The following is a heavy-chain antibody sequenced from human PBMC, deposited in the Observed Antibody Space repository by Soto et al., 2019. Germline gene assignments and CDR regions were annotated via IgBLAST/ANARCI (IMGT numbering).Heavy chain of an antibody. CDR3: ARLLSARTGMTYGNDAFDI. D-gene: IGHD1-1*01. J-gene: IGHJ3*02. V-gene: IGHV5-51*01. Sequence: GESLKISCNGSGYSFTSYWIGWVRQMPGKGLEWMGIIYPGDSDTRYSPSFQGQVTISADKSISTAYLQWSSLKASDTAMYYCARLLSARTGMTYGNDAFDIWGQGTMVTVSS. CDR1: GYSFTSYW. CDR2: IYPGDSDT.